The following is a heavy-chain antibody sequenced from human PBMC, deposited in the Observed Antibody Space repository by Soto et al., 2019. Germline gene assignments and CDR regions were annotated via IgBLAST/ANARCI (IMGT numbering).Heavy chain of an antibody. Sequence: GGSLRLSCAASGFTFSGSAMHWVRQASGKGLEWVGRIRSKANSYATAYAASVKGRFTISRDDSKNTAYLQMNSLKTEDTAVYYCTRPLGSSFYDSSVYWGQGTLVTVSS. CDR3: TRPLGSSFYDSSVY. V-gene: IGHV3-73*01. CDR1: GFTFSGSA. D-gene: IGHD3-22*01. CDR2: IRSKANSYAT. J-gene: IGHJ4*02.